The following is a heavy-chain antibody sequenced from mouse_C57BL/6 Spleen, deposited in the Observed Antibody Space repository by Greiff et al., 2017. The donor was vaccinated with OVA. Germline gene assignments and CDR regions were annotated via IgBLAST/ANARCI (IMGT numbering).Heavy chain of an antibody. V-gene: IGHV5-4*01. D-gene: IGHD3-2*02. CDR3: ARDSSGFAMDY. CDR1: GFTFSSYA. Sequence: EVKLMESGGGLVKPGGSLKLSCAASGFTFSSYAMSWVRQTPEKRLEWVATISDGGSYTYYPDNVKGRFTISRDNAKNNLYLQMSHLKSEDTAVYYCARDSSGFAMDYWGQGTSVTVSS. J-gene: IGHJ4*01. CDR2: ISDGGSYT.